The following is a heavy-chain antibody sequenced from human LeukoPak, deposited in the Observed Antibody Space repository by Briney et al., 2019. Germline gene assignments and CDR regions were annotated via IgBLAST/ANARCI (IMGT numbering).Heavy chain of an antibody. J-gene: IGHJ6*03. CDR2: ISDYNGNT. Sequence: ASVKVSCKTSGYTFTSYGISWVRQAPGQGLEWMGWISDYNGNTNYARKFQGRVTMTTDTSTSTAYMELRSLRSDDTAVYYCARDHAGDYVQDNYYYYMDVWGKGTTVTVSS. CDR1: GYTFTSYG. V-gene: IGHV1-18*01. D-gene: IGHD4-17*01. CDR3: ARDHAGDYVQDNYYYYMDV.